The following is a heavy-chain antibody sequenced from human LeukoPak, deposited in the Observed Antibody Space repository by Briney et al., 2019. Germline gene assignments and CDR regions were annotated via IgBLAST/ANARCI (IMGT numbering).Heavy chain of an antibody. CDR2: INAGGGST. CDR3: AKHMGDSEYYGMDV. V-gene: IGHV3-23*01. Sequence: GGSLRLSCAASGFSFSSSAMSWVRQAPGKGLEWVTTINAGGGSTYYADSVQGRFTISRENYKDTMYLQKNSLRAEDTAVYNCAKHMGDSEYYGMDVWGQGTTVTVSS. D-gene: IGHD3-16*01. J-gene: IGHJ6*02. CDR1: GFSFSSSA.